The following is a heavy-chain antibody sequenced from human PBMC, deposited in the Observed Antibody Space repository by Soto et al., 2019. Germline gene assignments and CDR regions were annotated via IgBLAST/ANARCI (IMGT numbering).Heavy chain of an antibody. J-gene: IGHJ4*02. D-gene: IGHD3-22*01. CDR1: GITISNYH. V-gene: IGHV3-23*01. CDR2: ISGSGDRT. Sequence: EVQLLESGGGLVQPGGSLRLSCAASGITISNYHMSWVRQAQGKGLDWVSGISGSGDRTYYADSAKGRFTISKDISMNSLSLQLDSLGVEDTXVYFCVKDDGGYPSTAPHWGQGTLVTVSS. CDR3: VKDDGGYPSTAPH.